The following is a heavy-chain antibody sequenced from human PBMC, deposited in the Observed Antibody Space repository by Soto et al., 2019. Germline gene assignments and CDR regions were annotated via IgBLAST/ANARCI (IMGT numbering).Heavy chain of an antibody. J-gene: IGHJ6*02. Sequence: GASVKVSCKASGFTFSNSAVQWVRQARGQRPEWIGWIVVGSNNTNYAHKFQERVRITRDLSTTTTYMELSALRSEDTAVYYCAAGYCGGASFYETYYYYGLDVWGPGTTVTVSS. V-gene: IGHV1-58*01. D-gene: IGHD2-21*01. CDR3: AAGYCGGASFYETYYYYGLDV. CDR1: GFTFSNSA. CDR2: IVVGSNNT.